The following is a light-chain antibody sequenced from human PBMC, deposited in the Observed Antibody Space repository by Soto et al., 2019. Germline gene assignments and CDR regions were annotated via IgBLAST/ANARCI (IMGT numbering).Light chain of an antibody. CDR2: EVS. CDR1: RSDVGSYNR. Sequence: QSVLTQPPSVSGSPGPSVTISCTGTRSDVGSYNRVSWYQQPPGTAPKLMIYEVSNRPSGVPDRFSGSKSGNTASLTISGLQAEDEADSYCSSYTSSSTYVFGPGTKVTVL. J-gene: IGLJ1*01. CDR3: SSYTSSSTYV. V-gene: IGLV2-18*02.